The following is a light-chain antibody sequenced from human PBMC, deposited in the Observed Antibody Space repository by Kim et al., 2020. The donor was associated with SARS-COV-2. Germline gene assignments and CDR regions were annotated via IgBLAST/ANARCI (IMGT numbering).Light chain of an antibody. Sequence: ATLRCTGNNDSVGRQGAAWLQKHQGHTPKVLSDRNNNRRSGISERFSASRAGNTASLIITGLQSEDEADYYCSAWDISLNAVVFGGGTQLTVL. V-gene: IGLV10-54*01. CDR3: SAWDISLNAVV. CDR1: NDSVGRQG. J-gene: IGLJ3*02. CDR2: RNN.